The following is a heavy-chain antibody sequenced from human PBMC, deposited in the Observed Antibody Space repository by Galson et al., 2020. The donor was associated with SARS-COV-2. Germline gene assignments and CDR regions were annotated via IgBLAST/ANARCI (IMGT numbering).Heavy chain of an antibody. CDR3: ALYQLLTDFFDY. D-gene: IGHD2-2*01. V-gene: IGHV1-18*04. CDR2: ISAYTGNT. Sequence: SVKVSCKAPGYTLTTNGISCVRQAPGHKHEWIGWISAYTGNTTYPQKLQGRVTMTTDTSTSTAYMELRSVRSDDTAVYFCALYQLLTDFFDYWCQGTLVTVSS. J-gene: IGHJ4*02. CDR1: GYTLTTNG.